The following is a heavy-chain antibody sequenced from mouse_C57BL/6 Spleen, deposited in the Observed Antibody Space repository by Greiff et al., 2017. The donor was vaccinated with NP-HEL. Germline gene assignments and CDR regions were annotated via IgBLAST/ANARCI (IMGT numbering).Heavy chain of an antibody. CDR1: GYTFTSYG. CDR3: ASDDYDGGRPWFAY. V-gene: IGHV1-81*01. Sequence: QVQLQQSGAELARPGASVKLSCKASGYTFTSYGISWVKQRTGQGLEWIGEIYPRSGNTYYNEKFKGKATLTADKSSSTAYMELRSLTSEDSAVYFCASDDYDGGRPWFAYWGQGTLVTVSA. D-gene: IGHD2-4*01. CDR2: IYPRSGNT. J-gene: IGHJ3*01.